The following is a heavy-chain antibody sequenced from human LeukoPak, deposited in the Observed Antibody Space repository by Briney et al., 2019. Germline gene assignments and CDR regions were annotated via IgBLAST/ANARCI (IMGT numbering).Heavy chain of an antibody. CDR3: ARAHSIAVAADTLDY. J-gene: IGHJ4*02. V-gene: IGHV4-4*02. Sequence: SGTLSLTCAVSGGSISSSNWWSWVRQPPGKGLEWIGEIYHSGSTNYNPSLKSRVTISVDKSKNQFSLKLSSVTAADTAVYYCARAHSIAVAADTLDYWGQGTLVTVSS. CDR1: GGSISSSNW. CDR2: IYHSGST. D-gene: IGHD6-19*01.